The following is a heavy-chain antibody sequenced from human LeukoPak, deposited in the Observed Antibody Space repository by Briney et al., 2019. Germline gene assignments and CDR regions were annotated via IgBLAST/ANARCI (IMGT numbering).Heavy chain of an antibody. CDR1: GYSVSSGYY. V-gene: IGHV4-38-2*02. J-gene: IGHJ5*02. D-gene: IGHD2-2*01. CDR2: MYHSGDT. CDR3: ARSKAHLSTSWYGTWFDP. Sequence: PSGTLSLTCTVSGYSVSSGYYWGWIRQPPGKGLEWIGSMYHSGDTYYNPSLKSRVTISVDTSKNQLSLKLSPVTAADTAVYYCARSKAHLSTSWYGTWFDPWGQGTLVTVSS.